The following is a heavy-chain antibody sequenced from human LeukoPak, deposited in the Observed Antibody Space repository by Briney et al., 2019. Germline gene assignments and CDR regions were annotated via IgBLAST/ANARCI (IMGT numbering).Heavy chain of an antibody. Sequence: SETLSLTCTVSGGSISSGDYYWSWIRQPPGTGLEWIGYIYYSGSTYYNPSLKSRVTISVDTSKNQFSLHLSSVTPEDTAVYYCARDQWQQVERRGTFDPWGQGTLVTVSS. CDR3: ARDQWQQVERRGTFDP. CDR2: IYYSGST. J-gene: IGHJ5*02. V-gene: IGHV4-30-4*01. CDR1: GGSISSGDYY. D-gene: IGHD6-13*01.